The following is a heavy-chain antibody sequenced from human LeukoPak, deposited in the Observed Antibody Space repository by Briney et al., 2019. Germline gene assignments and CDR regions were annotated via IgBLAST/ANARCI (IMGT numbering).Heavy chain of an antibody. D-gene: IGHD3-22*01. Sequence: SVKVSCKASGGTFSSYAISWVRQAPGQGLEWMGGIIPIFGTANYAQKFQGRVTITADKSTSTAYMELSSLRSEDTAVYYCARDLASMIVVVITGYYFDYWGQGTLVTVSS. CDR3: ARDLASMIVVVITGYYFDY. J-gene: IGHJ4*02. V-gene: IGHV1-69*06. CDR1: GGTFSSYA. CDR2: IIPIFGTA.